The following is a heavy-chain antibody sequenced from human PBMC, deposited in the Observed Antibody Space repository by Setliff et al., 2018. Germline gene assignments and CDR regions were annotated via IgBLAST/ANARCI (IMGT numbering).Heavy chain of an antibody. CDR1: GFTFSNAW. CDR2: IKSKTDGSNK. V-gene: IGHV3-15*01. J-gene: IGHJ4*02. Sequence: KPGGSLRLSCAASGFTFSNAWMSWVRQAPGKGLEWVGRIKSKTDGSNKYYADSVKGRFTISRDNSKNTLYLQMNSLRAEDTAVYYCANIPAGGTYLPSFKRLRHYWGQGTLVTVSS. CDR3: ANIPAGGTYLPSFKRLRHY. D-gene: IGHD2-2*02.